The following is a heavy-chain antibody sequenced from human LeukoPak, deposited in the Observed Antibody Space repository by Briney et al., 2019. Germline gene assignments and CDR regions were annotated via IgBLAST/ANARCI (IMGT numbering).Heavy chain of an antibody. D-gene: IGHD1-26*01. V-gene: IGHV3-30*03. CDR1: GFTLSVYG. CDR2: ISYDGSNI. CDR3: ASRSNRVSAFDI. J-gene: IGHJ3*02. Sequence: GGSLRLSCAASGFTLSVYGMHWVRQPPGKGPEWVALISYDGSNIKYADSVKGRFIISRDNSKNTLYLQMNSLRAEDTAVYYCASRSNRVSAFDIWGQGTMVTVSS.